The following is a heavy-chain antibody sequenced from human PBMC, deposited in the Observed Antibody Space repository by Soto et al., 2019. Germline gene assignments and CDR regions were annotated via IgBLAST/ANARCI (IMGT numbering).Heavy chain of an antibody. J-gene: IGHJ4*02. D-gene: IGHD4-17*01. V-gene: IGHV4-34*01. CDR2: INHSGST. Sequence: SETLSLTCAVYGGSFSGYYWSWIRQPPGKGLEWIGEINHSGSTNYNPSLKSRVTISVDTSKNQFSLKLSSVTAADTAVYYCARGRPRKSHGFDYWGQGTLVTVSS. CDR1: GGSFSGYY. CDR3: ARGRPRKSHGFDY.